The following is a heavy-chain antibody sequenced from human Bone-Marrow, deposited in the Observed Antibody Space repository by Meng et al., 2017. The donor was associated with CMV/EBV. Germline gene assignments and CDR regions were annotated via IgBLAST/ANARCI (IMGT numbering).Heavy chain of an antibody. CDR3: ARADCSSTSCPRVYYYYGMDV. CDR1: GFTFSSYA. V-gene: IGHV3-48*04. Sequence: GESLKISCAASGFTFSSYAMSWIRQAPGKGLEWVSYISSSGSTIYYADSVKGRFTISRDNAKNSLYLQMNSLRAEDTAVYYCARADCSSTSCPRVYYYYGMDVWGQGTTVTVSS. J-gene: IGHJ6*02. D-gene: IGHD2-2*01. CDR2: ISSSGSTI.